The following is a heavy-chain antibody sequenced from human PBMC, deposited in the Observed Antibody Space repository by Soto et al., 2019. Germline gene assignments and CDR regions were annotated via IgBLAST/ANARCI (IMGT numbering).Heavy chain of an antibody. CDR3: ATGANYGDYFSGSGCDY. CDR1: GYTFTSYY. J-gene: IGHJ4*02. CDR2: INPSGGST. Sequence: QVQLVQSGAEVKKPGASVKVSCKASGYTFTSYYMHWVRQAPGQGLEWMGIINPSGGSTSYAQKFQGRVTMTRDTSTSTVYMELSSLRSEDTAVYYCATGANYGDYFSGSGCDYWGQGTLVTVSS. D-gene: IGHD4-17*01. V-gene: IGHV1-46*01.